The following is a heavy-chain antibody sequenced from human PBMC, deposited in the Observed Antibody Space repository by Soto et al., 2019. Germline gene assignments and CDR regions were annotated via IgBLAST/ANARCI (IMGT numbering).Heavy chain of an antibody. V-gene: IGHV3-23*01. CDR3: AKDSGRWDGYHLAYDY. D-gene: IGHD5-12*01. CDR1: GFTFSSYA. Sequence: LRLSCSASGFTFSSYAMSWVRQAPGKGLEWVSAISGSGGSTYYADSVKGRFTISRDNSKNTLYLQMNSLRAEDTAVYYCAKDSGRWDGYHLAYDYWGQGTLVTVSS. J-gene: IGHJ4*02. CDR2: ISGSGGST.